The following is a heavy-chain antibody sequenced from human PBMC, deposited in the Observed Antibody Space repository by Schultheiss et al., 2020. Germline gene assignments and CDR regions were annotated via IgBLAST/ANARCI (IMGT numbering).Heavy chain of an antibody. D-gene: IGHD3-3*01. CDR3: ARTSTYYDFWGGYYIDY. V-gene: IGHV1-18*01. CDR2: ISAYNGNT. J-gene: IGHJ4*02. CDR1: GYTFTSYG. Sequence: ASVKVSCKASGYTFTSYGISWVRQAPGQGLEWMGWISAYNGNTNYAQKLQGRVTMTTDTSTSTAYMELRSLRSDDTAVYYCARTSTYYDFWGGYYIDYWGQGNLGTVSS.